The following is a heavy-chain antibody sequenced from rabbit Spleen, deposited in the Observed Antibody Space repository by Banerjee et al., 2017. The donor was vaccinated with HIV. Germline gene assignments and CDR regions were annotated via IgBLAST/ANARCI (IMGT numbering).Heavy chain of an antibody. Sequence: QSLQESGGDLVKPGASLTLTCTASGVSFSSSSYMCWVRQAPGKGLEWVACAYAGSSDSTYSATWATGRFTISKTSSTTVTLHMTSLTAADTATYFCARDTSSSFSSYGMDLWGPGTLVTVS. V-gene: IGHV1S40*01. D-gene: IGHD1-1*01. CDR2: AYAGSSDST. CDR3: ARDTSSSFSSYGMDL. J-gene: IGHJ6*01. CDR1: GVSFSSSSY.